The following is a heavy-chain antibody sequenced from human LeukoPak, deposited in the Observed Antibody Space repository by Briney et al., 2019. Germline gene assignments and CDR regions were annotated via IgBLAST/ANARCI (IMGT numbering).Heavy chain of an antibody. CDR1: GFTFSDYY. J-gene: IGHJ5*02. CDR2: ISSSSSYT. D-gene: IGHD3-10*01. Sequence: GGSLRLSCAASGFTFSDYYMSWIRQAPGKGLEWVSYISSSSSYTNYADSVKGRFTISRDNAKNSLYLQMDSLRAEDTAVYYCARIYGSGSYHPFDRWGQGTLVTVSS. V-gene: IGHV3-11*06. CDR3: ARIYGSGSYHPFDR.